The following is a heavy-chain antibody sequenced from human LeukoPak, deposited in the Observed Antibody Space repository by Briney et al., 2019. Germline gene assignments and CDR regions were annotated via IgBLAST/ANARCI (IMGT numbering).Heavy chain of an antibody. Sequence: SETLSLTCTVSGGSISSYYWSCIRQPPGKGLEWIGYIYYSGSTNYNPSLKSRVTISVDTSKNQFSLKVSSVTAADTAVYYCVRAVAATRIDFWGQGTLVTVSS. V-gene: IGHV4-59*01. CDR2: IYYSGST. CDR1: GGSISSYY. J-gene: IGHJ4*02. CDR3: VRAVAATRIDF. D-gene: IGHD6-19*01.